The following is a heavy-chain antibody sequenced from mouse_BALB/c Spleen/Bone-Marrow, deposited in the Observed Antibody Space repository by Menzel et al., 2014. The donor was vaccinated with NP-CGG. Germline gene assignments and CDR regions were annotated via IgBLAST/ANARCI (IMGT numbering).Heavy chain of an antibody. CDR3: TRDMGLLRFDY. J-gene: IGHJ2*01. CDR2: IRNKPNGYTT. D-gene: IGHD1-1*01. CDR1: GFTFTDYY. V-gene: IGHV7-3*02. Sequence: EVKLMESGGGLVQPGGSLRLSCATSGFTFTDYYMSWVRQPPGKALEWLGFIRNKPNGYTTEYSASVKGRFTISRDNSQGILYLQMNTLRVEDSATYYCTRDMGLLRFDYWGQGTTLTVSS.